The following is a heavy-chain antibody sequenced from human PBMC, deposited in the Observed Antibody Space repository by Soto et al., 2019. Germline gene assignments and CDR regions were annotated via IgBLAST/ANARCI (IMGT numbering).Heavy chain of an antibody. D-gene: IGHD2-15*01. J-gene: IGHJ3*02. V-gene: IGHV2-5*01. CDR2: IYWNNDE. Sequence: QITLKESGPTLVKPTQTLTLTCTFSGFSLNTSGVGVGWIRQPPGKALDWLALIYWNNDERYRPSLKSRLTITMASSQKQIGLTTSNMGPVDTATYSCAHTPRYCKGCSSARDAFDTWGQGTRVTVSS. CDR1: GFSLNTSGVG. CDR3: AHTPRYCKGCSSARDAFDT.